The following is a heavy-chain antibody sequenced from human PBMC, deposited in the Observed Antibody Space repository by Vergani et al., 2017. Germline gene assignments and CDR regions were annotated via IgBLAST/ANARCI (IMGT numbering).Heavy chain of an antibody. CDR2: IKQDGSEK. D-gene: IGHD2-15*01. CDR1: GFTFSSYW. CDR3: ARWADCSGGSCYPDY. V-gene: IGHV3-7*01. J-gene: IGHJ4*02. Sequence: EVQLVESGGGLVQPGGSLRLSCAASGFTFSSYWMSWVRQAPGKGLEWVANIKQDGSEKYYVDSVKGRFTISRDNAKNSLYLQMNSLRDEDTAVYYCARWADCSGGSCYPDYWGQGTLVTVSS.